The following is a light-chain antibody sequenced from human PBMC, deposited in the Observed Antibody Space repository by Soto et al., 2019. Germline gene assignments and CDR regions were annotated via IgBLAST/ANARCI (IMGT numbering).Light chain of an antibody. Sequence: DIQMTQSPSSLSASVGDRVTITCRASQGINDHLAWYQQKPGEPPHLLIYAVTTLQSGFPSRFSGGGSGTDFTLTISSLQPEDVATYYCQRYNTAVMAFGQGTRLDIK. J-gene: IGKJ5*01. CDR3: QRYNTAVMA. CDR2: AVT. CDR1: QGINDH. V-gene: IGKV1-27*01.